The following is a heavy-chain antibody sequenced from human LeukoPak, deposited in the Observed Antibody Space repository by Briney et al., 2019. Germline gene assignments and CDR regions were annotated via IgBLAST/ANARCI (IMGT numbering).Heavy chain of an antibody. J-gene: IGHJ1*01. Sequence: GGSLRLSCAASGFTFSSYSLNWVRQAPGKGLEWVSYISSSSSTIYYADSVKGRFTISRDNAKNSLYLQMNSLRDEDTAVYYCATYSFEYFQHWGQGTLVTVSS. V-gene: IGHV3-48*02. CDR3: ATYSFEYFQH. CDR2: ISSSSSTI. D-gene: IGHD2-15*01. CDR1: GFTFSSYS.